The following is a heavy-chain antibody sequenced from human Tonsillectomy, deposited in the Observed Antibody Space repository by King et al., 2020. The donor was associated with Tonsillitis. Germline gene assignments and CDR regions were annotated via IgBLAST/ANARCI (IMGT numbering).Heavy chain of an antibody. D-gene: IGHD3-10*01. J-gene: IGHJ4*02. CDR1: GASLSSGGYF. Sequence: QLQESGPGLVKPSQPLSLTCTVSGASLSSGGYFWTWIRQHPGKGLEWIGYISYSGSTYYNPSLRSRVTISVDTSKNQFFLRLTSVTAADTAIYDCASSPNYYGAFGGPVDCWGQGTLAT. CDR3: ASSPNYYGAFGGPVDC. CDR2: ISYSGST. V-gene: IGHV4-31*03.